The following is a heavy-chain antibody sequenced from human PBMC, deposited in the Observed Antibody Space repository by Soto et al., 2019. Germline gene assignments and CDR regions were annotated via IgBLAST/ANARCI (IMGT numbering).Heavy chain of an antibody. Sequence: QVQLVQSGAEVNKPGASVKVSCKASGYTFTSYGISWVRQAPGQGLEWMGWISAYNGNTNYAQKLQGSVTMTTDTPTSTAYMELRSLRSDDTAVYYCARVSYYGSGSYGYYMYVWGKGTTVTVAS. CDR2: ISAYNGNT. J-gene: IGHJ6*03. D-gene: IGHD3-10*01. CDR3: ARVSYYGSGSYGYYMYV. CDR1: GYTFTSYG. V-gene: IGHV1-18*01.